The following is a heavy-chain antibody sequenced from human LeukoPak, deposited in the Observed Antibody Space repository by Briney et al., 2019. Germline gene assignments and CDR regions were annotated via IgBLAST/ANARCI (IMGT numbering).Heavy chain of an antibody. Sequence: GGSLRLSCAASGFPFSTYSMNWVRQAPGKGLEWVSSISSSSSYIYYADTMKGRFTTSRDNAKTSLYLQMNSLRAEDTAVYYCARDRGYSYGPFDYWGQGTLVTVSS. CDR2: ISSSSSYI. V-gene: IGHV3-21*01. D-gene: IGHD5-18*01. J-gene: IGHJ4*02. CDR1: GFPFSTYS. CDR3: ARDRGYSYGPFDY.